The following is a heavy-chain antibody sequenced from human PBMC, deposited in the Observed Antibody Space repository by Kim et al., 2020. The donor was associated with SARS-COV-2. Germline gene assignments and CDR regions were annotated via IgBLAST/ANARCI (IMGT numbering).Heavy chain of an antibody. Sequence: GGSLRLSCAASGFTFSSYAMSWVRQAPGKGLEWVSAISGSGGSTYYADSVKGRFTISRDNSKNTLYLQMNSLRAEDTAVYYGAKDGGIRIFDLAPYGYYYYGMDVWGQGTTVTVSS. V-gene: IGHV3-23*01. CDR2: ISGSGGST. CDR1: GFTFSSYA. J-gene: IGHJ6*02. D-gene: IGHD3-3*01. CDR3: AKDGGIRIFDLAPYGYYYYGMDV.